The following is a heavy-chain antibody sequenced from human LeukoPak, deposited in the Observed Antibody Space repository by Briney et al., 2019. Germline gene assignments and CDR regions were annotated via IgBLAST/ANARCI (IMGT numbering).Heavy chain of an antibody. V-gene: IGHV4-59*01. CDR2: IYYSGST. J-gene: IGHJ6*02. D-gene: IGHD1-26*01. CDR1: GGSISSYY. Sequence: SETLSLTCTVSGGSISSYYWSWIRQPPGKGLEWIGYIYYSGSTNYNPSLKSRVTISVDTSKNQWSLKLTSVTAADTAVYYCARSDSGTFYYYYGMDVWGQGTTVTVSS. CDR3: ARSDSGTFYYYYGMDV.